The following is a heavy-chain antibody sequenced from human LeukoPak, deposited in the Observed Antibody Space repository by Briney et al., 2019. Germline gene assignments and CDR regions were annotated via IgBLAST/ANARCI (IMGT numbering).Heavy chain of an antibody. Sequence: ASVKASCKSSGFTFTDQYIHWGRQAPGQGLEWMGWINPYSGAINYAQKFQGRVTLTRDTSISTAYMELSRLTSGDTAVYYCARDPKSQLLLDYWGQGTLVTVSS. CDR2: INPYSGAI. CDR3: ARDPKSQLLLDY. D-gene: IGHD2-2*01. CDR1: GFTFTDQY. J-gene: IGHJ4*02. V-gene: IGHV1-2*02.